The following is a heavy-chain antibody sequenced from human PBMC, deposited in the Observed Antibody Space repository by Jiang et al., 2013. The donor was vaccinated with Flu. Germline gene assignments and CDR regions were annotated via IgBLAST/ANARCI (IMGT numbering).Heavy chain of an antibody. CDR3: AKDLTLFCGGDCSVFDY. J-gene: IGHJ4*02. V-gene: IGHV3-30*02. Sequence: YADSVKGRFTISRDNSKNTLYLQMNSLRPEDTAVYYCAKDLTLFCGGDCSVFDYWGQGSLVTVSS. D-gene: IGHD2-21*02.